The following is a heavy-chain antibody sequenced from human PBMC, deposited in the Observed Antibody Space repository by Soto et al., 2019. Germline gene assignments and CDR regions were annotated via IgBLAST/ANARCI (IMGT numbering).Heavy chain of an antibody. J-gene: IGHJ4*02. CDR2: INHSGST. CDR3: ARVIKFQARYSYFDY. V-gene: IGHV4-34*01. CDR1: GGSFSGYY. D-gene: IGHD4-4*01. Sequence: QVQLQQWGAGLLKPSETLSLTCAVYGGSFSGYYWSWIRQPPGKGLEWIGEINHSGSTNYNPSLKSRVTISVDTSKNQFSLKLSSVPAADTAVYYCARVIKFQARYSYFDYWGQGTLVTVSS.